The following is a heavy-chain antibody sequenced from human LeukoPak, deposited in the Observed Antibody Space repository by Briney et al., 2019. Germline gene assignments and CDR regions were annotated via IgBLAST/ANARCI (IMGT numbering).Heavy chain of an antibody. CDR3: ARHPDASSSWLYWFDP. D-gene: IGHD6-13*01. V-gene: IGHV4-39*01. Sequence: SETLSLTCTVSGGSISSSSYYWRWIRQPPGKGLEWIGSIYYSGSTYYKASLKSRVTISVDTSKNQFSLKLSSVTAADTAVYYCARHPDASSSWLYWFDPWGQGTLVTVSS. CDR2: IYYSGST. CDR1: GGSISSSSYY. J-gene: IGHJ5*02.